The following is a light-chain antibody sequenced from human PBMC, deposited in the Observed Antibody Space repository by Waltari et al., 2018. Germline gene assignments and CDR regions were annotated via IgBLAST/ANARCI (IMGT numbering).Light chain of an antibody. CDR2: DAS. CDR3: QQYGSFPVT. Sequence: ELVLTQSPATLSLSPGARATLSCGASQSVCSSYLGWYQQKPGLEPRLLIYDASTRATGIPDSFSGSGSGTDFTLTISSLEPEDFAVYYCQQYGSFPVTFGQGTKVEIK. CDR1: QSVCSSY. J-gene: IGKJ2*01. V-gene: IGKV3D-20*01.